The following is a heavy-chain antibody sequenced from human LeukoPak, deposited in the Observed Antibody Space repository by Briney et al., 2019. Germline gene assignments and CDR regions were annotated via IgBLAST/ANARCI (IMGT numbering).Heavy chain of an antibody. Sequence: GGSLRLSCAASGFTVSNAWMNWVRQAPGKGLEWVGRIKTKTDGGTTGYAAPVKGRFTISRDDSKNTVYLQMNSLKTEDTAVYYCAKDRSLGVTAAINYWGQGTLVTVSS. CDR2: IKTKTDGGTT. CDR1: GFTVSNAW. V-gene: IGHV3-15*07. J-gene: IGHJ4*02. D-gene: IGHD2-2*02. CDR3: AKDRSLGVTAAINY.